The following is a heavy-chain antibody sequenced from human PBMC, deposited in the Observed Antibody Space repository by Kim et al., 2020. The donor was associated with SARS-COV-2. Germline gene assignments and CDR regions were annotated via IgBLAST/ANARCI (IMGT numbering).Heavy chain of an antibody. V-gene: IGHV4-34*01. D-gene: IGHD6-19*01. J-gene: IGHJ4*02. CDR1: GGSFSGYY. CDR3: ARAGRQWLARPIFYYFDY. CDR2: INHSGST. Sequence: SETLSLTCAVYGGSFSGYYWSWIRQPPGKGLEWIGEINHSGSTNYNPSLKSRVTISVDTSKNQFSLKLSSVTAADTAVYYCARAGRQWLARPIFYYFDYWGQGTLVTVSS.